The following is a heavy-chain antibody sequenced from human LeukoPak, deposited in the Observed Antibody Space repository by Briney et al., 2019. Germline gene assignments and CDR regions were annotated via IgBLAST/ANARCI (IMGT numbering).Heavy chain of an antibody. CDR2: VSPDGNLA. CDR3: ARDLSFSPDH. J-gene: IGHJ4*02. V-gene: IGHV3-74*01. Sequence: GGSLRLSCAGSGFTLSSSWMHWVRQAPGKGPVWVAHVSPDGNLANYADSVKGRFIICRDNAKNPLFLQMNSLRAEDTAVYYCARDLSFSPDHWGQGTLVTVSS. CDR1: GFTLSSSW.